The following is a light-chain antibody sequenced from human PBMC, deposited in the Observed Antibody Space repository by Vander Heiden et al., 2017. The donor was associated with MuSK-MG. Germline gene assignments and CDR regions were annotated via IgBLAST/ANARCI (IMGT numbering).Light chain of an antibody. V-gene: IGKV3-11*01. Sequence: IVLAQSPATLSFSPGERATLSCRANQSINTYLAWYQQKPGQAPKLLIHDASNRATGTPARFSGSGSGTDFTITISSLEAEDSAVYYCQQRIKWPLTFGQGTRLEIK. J-gene: IGKJ5*01. CDR3: QQRIKWPLT. CDR2: DAS. CDR1: QSINTY.